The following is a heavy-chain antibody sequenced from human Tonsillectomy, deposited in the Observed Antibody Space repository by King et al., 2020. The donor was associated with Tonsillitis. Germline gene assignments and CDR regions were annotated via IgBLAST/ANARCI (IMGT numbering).Heavy chain of an antibody. V-gene: IGHV3-23*04. CDR1: GFTFSNYA. CDR2: ISGTGDST. Sequence: VQLVESGGGFVQPGGSLRLSCAASGFTFSNYAMSWVRQAPGKGLEWVSGISGTGDSTYYADSVKGRLTISRDNSKKPQYLQMNSLRTEDTAVYYCAGVGTDALDIWGQGTMVTVSS. J-gene: IGHJ3*02. D-gene: IGHD1-1*01. CDR3: AGVGTDALDI.